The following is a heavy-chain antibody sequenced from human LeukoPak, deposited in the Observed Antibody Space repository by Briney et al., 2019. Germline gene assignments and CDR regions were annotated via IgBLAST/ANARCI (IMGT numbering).Heavy chain of an antibody. J-gene: IGHJ5*02. D-gene: IGHD2-2*02. CDR3: ARRYCSSTSCYKRAPFDP. CDR1: GGSISSYY. Sequence: PSETLSLTCTVSGGSISSYYWSWIRQPPGKGLEWIGYIYYSGSTNYNPSLKSRVTISVDTSKNQFSLKLSSVTAADTAVYYCARRYCSSTSCYKRAPFDPWGQGTLVTVSS. CDR2: IYYSGST. V-gene: IGHV4-59*08.